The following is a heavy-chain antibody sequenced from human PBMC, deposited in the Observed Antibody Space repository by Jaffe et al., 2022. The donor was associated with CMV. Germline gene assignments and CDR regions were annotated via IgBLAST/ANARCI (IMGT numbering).Heavy chain of an antibody. Sequence: QVQLVESGGGVVQPGRSLRLSCAASGFTFSSYGMHWVRQAPGKGLEWVAVIWYDGSNKYYADSVKGRFTISRDNSKNTLYLQMNSLRAEDTAVYYCARDLVYGDYEDAFDIWGQGTMVTVSS. CDR2: IWYDGSNK. D-gene: IGHD4-17*01. CDR1: GFTFSSYG. V-gene: IGHV3-33*01. CDR3: ARDLVYGDYEDAFDI. J-gene: IGHJ3*02.